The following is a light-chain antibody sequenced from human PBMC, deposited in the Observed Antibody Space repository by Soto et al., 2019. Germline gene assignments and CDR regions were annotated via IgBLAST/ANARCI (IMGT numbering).Light chain of an antibody. J-gene: IGKJ1*01. CDR3: LQYSNWPWT. CDR1: QSVRNN. V-gene: IGKV3-15*01. CDR2: GTS. Sequence: IVMTQSPATLSVSPGERATLSCRASQSVRNNLAWYQQKPGQAPRLLIHGTSTRATDIAARFSGGGSGTEFTLTITSLQSEDFAVYYCLQYSNWPWTFGQGTKVEIK.